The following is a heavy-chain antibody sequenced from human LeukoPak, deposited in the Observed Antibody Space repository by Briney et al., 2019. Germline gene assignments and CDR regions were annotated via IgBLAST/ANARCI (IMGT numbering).Heavy chain of an antibody. CDR1: GGSIRYYY. CDR3: ARASREGYKSLHY. CDR2: IYYSGST. Sequence: SETLSLTCTISGGSIRYYYWSWIRQPPGKGLEWIGNIYYSGSTDYNPSLKSRVTISVDTSKNQFSLKLSSVTAADTAVYYCARASREGYKSLHYWGQGTLVTVSS. J-gene: IGHJ4*02. V-gene: IGHV4-59*01. D-gene: IGHD5-24*01.